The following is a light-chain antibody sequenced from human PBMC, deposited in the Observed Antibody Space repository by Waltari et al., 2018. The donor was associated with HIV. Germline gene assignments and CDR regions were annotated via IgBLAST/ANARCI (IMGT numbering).Light chain of an antibody. CDR3: QQSYSTPYS. CDR2: AAS. CDR1: QSISSY. V-gene: IGKV1-39*01. J-gene: IGKJ2*03. Sequence: DIQMTQSPSSLSASVGARVTITCRASQSISSYLNWYQQKPGKAPKLLIYAASSLQSGVPSRFSGSGSGTDFTLTISSLQPEHFATYYCQQSYSTPYSFGQGTKLEIK.